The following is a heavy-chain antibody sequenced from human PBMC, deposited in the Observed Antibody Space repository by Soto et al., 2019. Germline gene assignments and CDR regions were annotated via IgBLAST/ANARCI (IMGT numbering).Heavy chain of an antibody. CDR2: IYYSGST. CDR3: ARDRGSNSGNWFDP. D-gene: IGHD1-1*01. V-gene: IGHV4-31*03. CDR1: GGSISSGGYY. Sequence: QVQLQESGPGLVKPSQTLSLTCTVSGGSISSGGYYWSWIRQHPGKGLAWIGYIYYSGSTYYNPSLKSRVTISVDTSKNQFSLKLSSVTAADTAVYYCARDRGSNSGNWFDPWGQGTLVTVSS. J-gene: IGHJ5*02.